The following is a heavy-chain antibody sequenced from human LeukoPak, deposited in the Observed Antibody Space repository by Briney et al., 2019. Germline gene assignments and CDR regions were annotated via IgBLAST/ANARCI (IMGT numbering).Heavy chain of an antibody. Sequence: GGSLRLSCAASGFTFSDYCMTWIRQAPGKGLEWVSYISSSSSYTEYADSVKGRFTISRDNAKNSVYLQMNSLRADDTAVYYCAREGGYGSGRGWFDPWGQGTPVTVSS. CDR2: ISSSSSYT. CDR3: AREGGYGSGRGWFDP. CDR1: GFTFSDYC. V-gene: IGHV3-11*05. D-gene: IGHD3-10*01. J-gene: IGHJ5*02.